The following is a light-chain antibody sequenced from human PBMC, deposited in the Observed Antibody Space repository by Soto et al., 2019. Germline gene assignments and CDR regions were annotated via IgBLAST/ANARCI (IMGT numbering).Light chain of an antibody. Sequence: EIVMTQSPASLSVSPGERATLSCRASRSISKNLAWYQQKPGQSPRFLIYDASTRATGIPARFSGSGSGTDFTLTISSLQSEDSATYYCQQYDDWPGVTFGPGTKVVS. CDR2: DAS. V-gene: IGKV3-15*01. CDR1: RSISKN. J-gene: IGKJ3*01. CDR3: QQYDDWPGVT.